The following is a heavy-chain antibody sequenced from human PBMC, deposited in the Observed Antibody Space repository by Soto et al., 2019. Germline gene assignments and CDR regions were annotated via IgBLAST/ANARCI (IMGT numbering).Heavy chain of an antibody. V-gene: IGHV3-23*01. Sequence: AGGSLRLSCAASGFTFRNYAMSWARQAPGKGLEWVSAISGSGGTTHYADSVKGRFTISRDNSKNTLYLQMNSLRVEVTAVYYCAKDRSSTSCYAFDYWGQGSLVTVSS. J-gene: IGHJ4*02. D-gene: IGHD2-2*01. CDR2: ISGSGGTT. CDR1: GFTFRNYA. CDR3: AKDRSSTSCYAFDY.